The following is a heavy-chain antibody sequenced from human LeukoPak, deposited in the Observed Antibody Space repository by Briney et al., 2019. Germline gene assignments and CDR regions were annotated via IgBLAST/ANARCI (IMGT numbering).Heavy chain of an antibody. CDR3: ARDRGVGSSSWYSFDY. V-gene: IGHV1-18*01. J-gene: IGHJ4*02. Sequence: ASVKVSCKASGYTFTSYGISWVRQAPGQGLEWMGWISAYNGNTNYAQKLQGRVTMTTDTSTGTAYMELRSLRSDDTVVYYCARDRGVGSSSWYSFDYWGQGTLVTVSS. CDR1: GYTFTSYG. CDR2: ISAYNGNT. D-gene: IGHD6-13*01.